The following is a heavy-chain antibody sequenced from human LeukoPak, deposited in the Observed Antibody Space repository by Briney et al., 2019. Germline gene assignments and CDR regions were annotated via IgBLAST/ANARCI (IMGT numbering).Heavy chain of an antibody. V-gene: IGHV1-69*06. CDR1: GGTFSSYA. Sequence: SVKVSCKASGGTFSSYAISWVRQAPGQGLEWMGGIIPIFGTANYAQKFQGRVTITADKSTSTAYMELSSLRSEDTAVYYCERYDTVSYASDIWGQGTMVTVSS. CDR3: ERYDTVSYASDI. J-gene: IGHJ3*02. CDR2: IIPIFGTA. D-gene: IGHD3-22*01.